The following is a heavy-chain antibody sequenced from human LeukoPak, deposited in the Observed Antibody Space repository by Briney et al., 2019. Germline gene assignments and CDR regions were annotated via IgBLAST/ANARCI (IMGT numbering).Heavy chain of an antibody. V-gene: IGHV3-23*01. CDR1: GFTFGSYA. CDR2: LSYSGVST. J-gene: IGHJ4*02. D-gene: IGHD6-6*01. CDR3: ARSISSSSSFDY. Sequence: PGGSLRLSCATSGFTFGSYAMNWVRQAPGKGLEWVSGLSYSGVSTYYGDSVKGRFTISTDNAENTVYLQMDSLRAEDTAVYYCARSISSSSSFDYWGQGTLVSVSS.